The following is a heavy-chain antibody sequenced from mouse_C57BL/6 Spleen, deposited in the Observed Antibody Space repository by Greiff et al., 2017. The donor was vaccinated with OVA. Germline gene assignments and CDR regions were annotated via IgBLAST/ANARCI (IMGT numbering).Heavy chain of an antibody. Sequence: VQLQESGPELVKPGASVKISCKASGYAFSSSWMNWVKQRPGRGLVWIGRIYPGDGDTNYNGKFKGKATLTADKSSSTAYMQLSSLTSEDAAVYFCAFATVVASDVWGTGTTVTVSS. V-gene: IGHV1-82*01. D-gene: IGHD1-1*01. CDR3: AFATVVASDV. CDR1: GYAFSSSW. J-gene: IGHJ1*03. CDR2: IYPGDGDT.